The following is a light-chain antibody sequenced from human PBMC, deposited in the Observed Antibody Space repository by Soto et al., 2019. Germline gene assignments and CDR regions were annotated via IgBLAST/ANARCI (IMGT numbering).Light chain of an antibody. CDR2: GAS. Sequence: EIVLMQSPGTVSLSPGERATLSCRASQSVSSSCLAWYQQKPGQAPRLLIYGASSRATGIPDRFSGSGSGTDFTLTISRLEPEDFAVYYCQQYGSSPPITFGQGTRLEIK. CDR3: QQYGSSPPIT. V-gene: IGKV3-20*01. J-gene: IGKJ5*01. CDR1: QSVSSSC.